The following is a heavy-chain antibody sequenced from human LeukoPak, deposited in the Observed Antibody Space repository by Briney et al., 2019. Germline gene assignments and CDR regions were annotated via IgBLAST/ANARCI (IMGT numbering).Heavy chain of an antibody. CDR1: GFAFNTYA. CDR2: IWHDGSHK. CDR3: ARDIFGSRSYPDF. V-gene: IGHV3-33*01. J-gene: IGHJ4*02. D-gene: IGHD3-10*01. Sequence: GRSLSLSCASSGFAFNTYAMHWVRQAPGQGLEWVALIWHDGSHKFYSNSVRGQFTNCRDNSKNTVSLQLNNLRPEDTAVYYCARDIFGSRSYPDFWGQGTLVTVYS.